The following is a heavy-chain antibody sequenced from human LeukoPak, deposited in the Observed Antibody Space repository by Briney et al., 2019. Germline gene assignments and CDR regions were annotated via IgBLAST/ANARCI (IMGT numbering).Heavy chain of an antibody. V-gene: IGHV1-46*01. Sequence: ASVKVSCKSFGYTFTSNYMHWVRQGPGQGPEWMGVISPRGGSTTYAQKFHGGVTLTRDRSTSTDYLELRSLRSEDTAVYYCARDNSVRDEAWWFNPWGQGTLVTVSS. D-gene: IGHD5-24*01. CDR2: ISPRGGST. J-gene: IGHJ5*02. CDR3: ARDNSVRDEAWWFNP. CDR1: GYTFTSNY.